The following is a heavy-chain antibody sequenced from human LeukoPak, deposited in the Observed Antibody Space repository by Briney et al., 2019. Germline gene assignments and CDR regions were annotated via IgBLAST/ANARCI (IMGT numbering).Heavy chain of an antibody. CDR3: ARGRMFLEWLLGLERIGYYFDY. Sequence: GGSLRLSCAASGFTFSSYWMSWVRQAPGKGLGWVADIKQDGSEKYYVDSVKGRFTISRDNAKNSLYLQMNSLRAEDTAVYYCARGRMFLEWLLGLERIGYYFDYWGQGTLVTVSS. CDR1: GFTFSSYW. D-gene: IGHD3-3*01. CDR2: IKQDGSEK. V-gene: IGHV3-7*01. J-gene: IGHJ4*02.